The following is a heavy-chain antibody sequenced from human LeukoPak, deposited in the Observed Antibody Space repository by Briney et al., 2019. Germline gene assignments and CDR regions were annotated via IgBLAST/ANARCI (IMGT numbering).Heavy chain of an antibody. D-gene: IGHD3-22*01. CDR2: ISYDGSNK. Sequence: GRSLRLSCAASGSTFSSYAMHWVRQAPGKVLEWVAVISYDGSNKYYADSVKGRFTISRDNSKNTLYLQMNSLRAEDTAVYYCARDYYDSSGFDYWGQGTLVTVSS. V-gene: IGHV3-30-3*01. J-gene: IGHJ4*02. CDR3: ARDYYDSSGFDY. CDR1: GSTFSSYA.